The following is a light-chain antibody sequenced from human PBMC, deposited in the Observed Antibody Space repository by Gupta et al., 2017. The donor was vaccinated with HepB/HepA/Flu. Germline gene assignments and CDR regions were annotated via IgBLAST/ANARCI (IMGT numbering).Light chain of an antibody. Sequence: QSVLTQPPSVSGTPGQRVTISCSGSSSNIGSYYVYWYQQLPGTAPKLLIYRNNERPSGVPDRFSGSQSGTSASLAISGLRPEDEADYYCAAWDDNLEGVIGGGTRLTVL. J-gene: IGLJ3*02. CDR1: SSNIGSYY. CDR2: RNN. V-gene: IGLV1-47*01. CDR3: AAWDDNLEGV.